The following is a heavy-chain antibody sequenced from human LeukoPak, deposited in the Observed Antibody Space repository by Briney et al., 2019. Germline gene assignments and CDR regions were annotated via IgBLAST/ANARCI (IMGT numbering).Heavy chain of an antibody. CDR2: IHHSGSP. CDR1: GYSISSGYY. D-gene: IGHD3-22*01. CDR3: TRGDYDSSGYYDSGIDY. Sequence: SETLSLTCIVSGYSISSGYYWGWIRQPPGKGLEWIGSIHHSGSPYYNPSLKSRVTISVDTSKNQFSLKLNSVTAADTAVYYCTRGDYDSSGYYDSGIDYWGQGTLVTVSS. J-gene: IGHJ4*02. V-gene: IGHV4-38-2*02.